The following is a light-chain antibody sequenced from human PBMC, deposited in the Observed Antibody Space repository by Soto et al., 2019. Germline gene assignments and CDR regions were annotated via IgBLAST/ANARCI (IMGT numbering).Light chain of an antibody. V-gene: IGKV1-9*01. J-gene: IGKJ2*01. Sequence: DIQLTQSPSFLSASVGDRVTITCRASQGIGSYLAWYQQKPGKAPNLLIYVASTLQNGVPSRFSGSGSGTLFALTVSSLQHEDFATYYCQKVIRYPYPFGQGTKLHIK. CDR1: QGIGSY. CDR2: VAS. CDR3: QKVIRYPYP.